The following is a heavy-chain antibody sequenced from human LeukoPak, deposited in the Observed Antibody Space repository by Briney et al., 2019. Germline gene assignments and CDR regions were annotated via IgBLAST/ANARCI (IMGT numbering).Heavy chain of an antibody. CDR3: ARGGRYYDSSGYYHDAFDI. D-gene: IGHD3-22*01. V-gene: IGHV3-53*01. J-gene: IGHJ3*02. CDR1: GFAVSSNY. CDR2: IYSGGGT. Sequence: PGGSLRLSCAASGFAVSSNYMSWVRQAPGKGLEWVSVIYSGGGTYYANSVKGRFTISGDNSKNTLYLQMNSLRAEDMAVYYCARGGRYYDSSGYYHDAFDIWGQGTMVTVSS.